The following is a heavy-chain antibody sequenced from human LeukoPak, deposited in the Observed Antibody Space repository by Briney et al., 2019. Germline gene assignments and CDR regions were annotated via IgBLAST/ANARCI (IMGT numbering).Heavy chain of an antibody. V-gene: IGHV5-10-1*01. J-gene: IGHJ2*01. CDR1: GYSFTSYW. CDR3: ASLNSGSYYGLGFFDL. CDR2: IDPSDSYT. Sequence: GESLRICCKGSGYSFTSYWISWVRQMPGKGLEWMGRIDPSDSYTNYSPSFQGHVTISADKSISTTYLQWNSLEASDTAMYYCASLNSGSYYGLGFFDLWGRGTLVTVSS. D-gene: IGHD1-26*01.